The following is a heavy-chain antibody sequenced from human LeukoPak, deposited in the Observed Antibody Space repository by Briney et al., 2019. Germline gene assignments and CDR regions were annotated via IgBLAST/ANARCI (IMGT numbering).Heavy chain of an antibody. V-gene: IGHV3-11*01. CDR3: AKEDSSGWYDNWFDP. J-gene: IGHJ5*02. D-gene: IGHD6-19*01. CDR2: ISSSGSTI. Sequence: GGSLRLSCAASGFTFSDYYMSWIRQAPGKGLEWVSYISSSGSTIYYADSVKGRFTISRDNSKNTLYLQMNSLRAEDTAVYYCAKEDSSGWYDNWFDPWGQGTLVTVSS. CDR1: GFTFSDYY.